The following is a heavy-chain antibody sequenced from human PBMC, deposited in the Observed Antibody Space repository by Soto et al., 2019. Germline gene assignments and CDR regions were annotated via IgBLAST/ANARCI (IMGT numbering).Heavy chain of an antibody. V-gene: IGHV1-18*01. J-gene: IGHJ6*02. Sequence: ASVKVSCKASGYSFNNYGISWVRQAPGQGLEWMGWISAYNGNTNYAQKFQGRVTTTTDRSTSTAYMELRSLRSDDTAVYYCARDMRMPPYYCAKEVHTIFGVVHYYYGMDVWGQGTTVTVSS. D-gene: IGHD3-3*01. CDR3: ARDMRMPPYYCAKEVHTIFGVVHYYYGMDV. CDR1: GYSFNNYG. CDR2: ISAYNGNT.